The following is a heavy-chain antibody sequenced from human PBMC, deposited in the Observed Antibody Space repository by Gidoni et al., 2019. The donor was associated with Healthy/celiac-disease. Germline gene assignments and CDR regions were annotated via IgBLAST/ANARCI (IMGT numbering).Heavy chain of an antibody. CDR1: GDSVSHPDYY. Sequence: QLQLQESGPRLVKPSETLSLSCTVSGDSVSHPDYYWGWVRQPPGKGLEWIGTVYYRGTTYYNPSLKSRVTILVHTSLNQFSLRLSSVTAADTAIYYCARDIRYSSSWSHFDFWGQGTLATVSP. D-gene: IGHD6-13*01. J-gene: IGHJ4*02. V-gene: IGHV4-39*07. CDR2: VYYRGTT. CDR3: ARDIRYSSSWSHFDF.